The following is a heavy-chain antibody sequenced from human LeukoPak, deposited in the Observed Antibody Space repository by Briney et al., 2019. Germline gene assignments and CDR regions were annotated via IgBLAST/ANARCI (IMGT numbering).Heavy chain of an antibody. V-gene: IGHV1-8*03. CDR2: MNPNTGNT. D-gene: IGHD7-27*01. CDR3: ARVPTLGIYYYYHYMDV. Sequence: ASVKVSCKASGYIFTDYAIHWLRQATGQGLEWMGWMNPNTGNTGYAQKFQGRITITRDISINTAYMELSSLRSDDTAVYYCARVPTLGIYYYYHYMDVWGKGTTVTVSS. CDR1: GYIFTDYA. J-gene: IGHJ6*03.